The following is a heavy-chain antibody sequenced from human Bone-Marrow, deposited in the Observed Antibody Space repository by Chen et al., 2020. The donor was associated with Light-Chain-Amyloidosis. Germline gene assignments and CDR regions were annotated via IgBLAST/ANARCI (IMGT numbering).Heavy chain of an antibody. CDR3: TKSQWSPARFNYFDS. CDR2: ISGTGGST. CDR1: GFTNSNYA. J-gene: IGHJ5*01. Sequence: EVQLVESGGGLVQPGGSLRLSCAASGFTNSNYAMSWVRQAPGRGLEWVSTISGTGGSTFYADSVKGRFTFSRDTNTLDLQLTSLRAEDTAIYYCTKSQWSPARFNYFDSWGHGTLVIVSS. V-gene: IGHV3-23*04. D-gene: IGHD2-8*01.